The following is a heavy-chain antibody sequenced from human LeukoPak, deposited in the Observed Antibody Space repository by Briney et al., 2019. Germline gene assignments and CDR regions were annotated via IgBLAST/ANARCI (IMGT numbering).Heavy chain of an antibody. V-gene: IGHV3-23*01. D-gene: IGHD2-15*01. J-gene: IGHJ4*02. CDR1: GFTFSSYA. CDR2: ISGSGGST. CDR3: AKDPHSPYCSGGSCYSDY. Sequence: GGSLRLSCAASGFTFSSYAMSWVRQAPGKGLEWVSAISGSGGSTYYADSVKGRFTISRDNSKNTLYLQMNSLRAEDTAVYYCAKDPHSPYCSGGSCYSDYWGQGTLVAVSS.